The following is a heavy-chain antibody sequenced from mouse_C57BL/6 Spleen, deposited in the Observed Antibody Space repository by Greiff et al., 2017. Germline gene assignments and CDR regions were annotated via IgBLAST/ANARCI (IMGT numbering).Heavy chain of an antibody. D-gene: IGHD3-2*02. J-gene: IGHJ4*01. Sequence: VQLQESGAELARPGASVKLSCKASGYTFTSYGISWVKQRTGQGLEWIGEIYPRSGNTYYNEKFKGKATLTADKSSSTASMELRSLTSEDAAVYVCERGDSSDPGAMDYWGQGTSVTVSS. CDR2: IYPRSGNT. CDR1: GYTFTSYG. V-gene: IGHV1-81*01. CDR3: ERGDSSDPGAMDY.